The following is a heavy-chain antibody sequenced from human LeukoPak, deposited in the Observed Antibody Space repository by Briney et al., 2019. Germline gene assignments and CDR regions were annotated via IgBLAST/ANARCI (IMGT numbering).Heavy chain of an antibody. D-gene: IGHD1-14*01. J-gene: IGHJ4*02. CDR2: ITTTADVATT. V-gene: IGHV3-15*01. Sequence: PGGSLRLSCAVSGLTFSDVWMSWVRQAPGKGLEWVGRITTTADVATTDYAAPGKGRFTISRGDSKNTVYLQMNGLKTEDTALYYCSEGLAYWGQGTLVGVSA. CDR3: SEGLAY. CDR1: GLTFSDVW.